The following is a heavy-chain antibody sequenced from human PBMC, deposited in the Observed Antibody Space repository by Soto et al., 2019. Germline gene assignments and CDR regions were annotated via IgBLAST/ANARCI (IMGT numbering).Heavy chain of an antibody. V-gene: IGHV4-30-2*06. CDR3: ARGRSTSGYPNFDP. CDR2: IYQSGST. Sequence: KPSETLSLTCTVSGGSITTGDYSWNWIRQSPGKGLEWVGYIYQSGSTYYNPSLKSRATISVDRSRNSFSLKLSSVTAADTGVYYCARGRSTSGYPNFDPWGQGTLVTVSS. D-gene: IGHD3-22*01. J-gene: IGHJ5*02. CDR1: GGSITTGDYS.